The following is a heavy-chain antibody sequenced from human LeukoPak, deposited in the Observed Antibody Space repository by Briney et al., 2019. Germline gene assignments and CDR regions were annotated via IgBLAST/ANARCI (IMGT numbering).Heavy chain of an antibody. CDR2: ISGSGGST. V-gene: IGHV3-23*01. J-gene: IGHJ4*02. CDR1: AFTFSSYA. Sequence: PGGSLRLSCAASAFTFSSYAMSWVRQAPGKGLEWVSAISGSGGSTYYADSVKGRFTISRDNSKNTLYLQMNSLRAEDTAVYYCAKDPRGYYYDSSGYLFDYWGQGTLVTVSS. CDR3: AKDPRGYYYDSSGYLFDY. D-gene: IGHD3-22*01.